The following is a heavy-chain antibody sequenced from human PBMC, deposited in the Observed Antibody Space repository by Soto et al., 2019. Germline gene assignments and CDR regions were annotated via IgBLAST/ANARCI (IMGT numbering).Heavy chain of an antibody. Sequence: EVQLLESGGGLVQPGGSLRLSCAASGFISSSYAMNWVRQAPGKGLEWVSVISASGASNTYYADPVKGRSTISRDNSKNTLYLQMNSLRAEDTAVYYCAKGGTVVRGVTLDYWGQGTLVSVSS. CDR1: GFISSSYA. CDR2: ISASGASNT. V-gene: IGHV3-23*01. D-gene: IGHD3-10*01. CDR3: AKGGTVVRGVTLDY. J-gene: IGHJ4*02.